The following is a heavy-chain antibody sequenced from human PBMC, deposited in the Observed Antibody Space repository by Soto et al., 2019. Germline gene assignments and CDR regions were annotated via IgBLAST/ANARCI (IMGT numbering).Heavy chain of an antibody. CDR3: ARDSSYSSSGLVDY. CDR2: ISYDGSNK. J-gene: IGHJ4*02. Sequence: QVQLVESGGGVVQPGRSLRLSCAASGFTFSSYAMHWVRQAPGKGLEWVAVISYDGSNKYYADSVKGRFTISRDNSKNTLYLQMNSLRAEDTAVYYCARDSSYSSSGLVDYWGQGTLVTVSS. V-gene: IGHV3-30-3*01. CDR1: GFTFSSYA. D-gene: IGHD6-6*01.